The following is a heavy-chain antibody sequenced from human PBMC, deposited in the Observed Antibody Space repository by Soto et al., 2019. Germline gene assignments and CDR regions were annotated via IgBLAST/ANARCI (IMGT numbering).Heavy chain of an antibody. CDR2: MYYTGST. V-gene: IGHV4-39*02. CDR3: ARLYPYYYGMDV. Sequence: KPSETLSLTCTVSGGPISSSSYYWGWIRQPPGKGLEWIGSMYYTGSTYYNPSLKSRVTISKGTSKNLFSLKLSSVTAAGTAVYYCARLYPYYYGMDVWGQGTTVTVSS. J-gene: IGHJ6*02. D-gene: IGHD2-8*01. CDR1: GGPISSSSYY.